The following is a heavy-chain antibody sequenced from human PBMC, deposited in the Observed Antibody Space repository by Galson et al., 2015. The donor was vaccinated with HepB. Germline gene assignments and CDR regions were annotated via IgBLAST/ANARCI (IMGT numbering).Heavy chain of an antibody. Sequence: SLRLSCAASGFRFSWFWMSWVRQAPGKWLEWVANIKQDGSEKAYVDSVKGRFTISRDNAKNSLYLQMNSLRAEDTAVYYCVRDNINDYWGQGTLVTVSS. D-gene: IGHD2/OR15-2a*01. CDR2: IKQDGSEK. V-gene: IGHV3-7*03. CDR3: VRDNINDY. CDR1: GFRFSWFW. J-gene: IGHJ4*02.